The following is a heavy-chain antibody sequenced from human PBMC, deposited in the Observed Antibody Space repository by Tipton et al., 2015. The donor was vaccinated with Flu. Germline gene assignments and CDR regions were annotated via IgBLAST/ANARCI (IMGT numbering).Heavy chain of an antibody. CDR3: TTSSGGVDYYFDY. Sequence: TLSLTCTVSGGSISSYYWSWIRQSPGKGLEWIEYIYYSGSTNYNPSLRSRVTISVDTSKNQFSLRLTSVTAADTAVYYCTTSSGGVDYYFDYWGQGTLVTVSS. J-gene: IGHJ4*02. V-gene: IGHV4-59*07. CDR2: IYYSGST. CDR1: GGSISSYY. D-gene: IGHD3-10*01.